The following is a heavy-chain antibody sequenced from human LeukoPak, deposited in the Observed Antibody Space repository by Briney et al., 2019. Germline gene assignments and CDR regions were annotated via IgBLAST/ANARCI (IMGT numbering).Heavy chain of an antibody. J-gene: IGHJ4*02. Sequence: SVKVSCKPSGYTFTSYYIHWVRQAPGQGLEWMGGIIPILGTANYAQKFQGRVTITADESTSTAYMELSSLRSEDTAVYYCARGPRTYDSSGYPTLFDYWGQGTLVTVSS. D-gene: IGHD3-22*01. CDR3: ARGPRTYDSSGYPTLFDY. CDR1: GYTFTSYY. CDR2: IIPILGTA. V-gene: IGHV1-69*13.